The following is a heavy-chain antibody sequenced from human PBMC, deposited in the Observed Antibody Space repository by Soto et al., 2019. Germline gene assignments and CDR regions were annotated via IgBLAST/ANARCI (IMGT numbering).Heavy chain of an antibody. J-gene: IGHJ4*02. CDR1: GFTFSSYG. Sequence: GGSLRLSCAASGFTFSSYGMHWVRQAPGKGLEWVAVISYDGSNKYYADSVKGRFTISRDNSKNTLYLQMNSLRAEDTAVYYCAKESPVTTVFDYWGQGTLVTVSS. D-gene: IGHD4-17*01. V-gene: IGHV3-30*18. CDR3: AKESPVTTVFDY. CDR2: ISYDGSNK.